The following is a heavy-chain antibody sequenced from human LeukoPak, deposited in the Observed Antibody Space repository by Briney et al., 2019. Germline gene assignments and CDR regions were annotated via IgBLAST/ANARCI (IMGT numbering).Heavy chain of an antibody. D-gene: IGHD3-3*01. V-gene: IGHV3-30-3*01. CDR1: GFTFSSYA. CDR3: AREEYYDFWSGYKALNYYGMDV. J-gene: IGHJ6*02. CDR2: ISYDGSNK. Sequence: GGSLRLSCAASGFTFSSYAMHWVCQAPGKGLEWVAVISYDGSNKYYADSVKGRFTISRDNSKNTLYLQMNSLRAEDTAVYYCAREEYYDFWSGYKALNYYGMDVWGQGTTVTVSS.